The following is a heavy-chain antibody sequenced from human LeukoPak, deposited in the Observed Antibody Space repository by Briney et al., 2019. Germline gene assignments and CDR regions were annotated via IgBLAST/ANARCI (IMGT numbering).Heavy chain of an antibody. CDR1: GFTFSSYW. V-gene: IGHV3-7*01. J-gene: IGHJ6*02. CDR3: ARHSSSWYWYYYGMDV. Sequence: GGSLRLSCAASGFTFSSYWMSWVRQAPGKGLEWVANIKQDGSEKYYVDSVKGRFTISRDNAKNSLYLQMNSLRAEDTAVYYCARHSSSWYWYYYGMDVWGQGTTVTVSS. D-gene: IGHD6-13*01. CDR2: IKQDGSEK.